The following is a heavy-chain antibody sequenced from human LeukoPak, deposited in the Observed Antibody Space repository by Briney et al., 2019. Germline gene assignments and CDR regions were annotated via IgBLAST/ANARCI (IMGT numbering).Heavy chain of an antibody. CDR2: ISSNGGST. V-gene: IGHV3-64*01. J-gene: IGHJ3*02. CDR1: GFTFSSYA. Sequence: PGRSLRLSCAASGFTFSSYAMHWVRQAPGKGLEYVSAISSNGGSTYYANSVKGRFTISRDNSKNTLYLQMGSLRAEDMAVYYCARESFDYGDYYAFDIWGQGTMVTVSS. CDR3: ARESFDYGDYYAFDI. D-gene: IGHD4-17*01.